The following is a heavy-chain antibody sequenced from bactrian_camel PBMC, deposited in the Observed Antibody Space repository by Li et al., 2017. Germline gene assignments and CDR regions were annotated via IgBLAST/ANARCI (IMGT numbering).Heavy chain of an antibody. J-gene: IGHJ6*01. CDR2: VASNGGST. Sequence: HVQLVESGGDLVQPGGSLTLSCTASGFTFSGYWMYWVRQTPEKGLEWVSGVASNGGSTEYADSIVGRFTSSRDNAKNTVYLQMNSLKPEDTGVYYCARGEPISFGYWGQGTQVTVS. CDR3: ARGEPISFGY. V-gene: IGHV3S1*01. D-gene: IGHD7*01. CDR1: GFTFSGYW.